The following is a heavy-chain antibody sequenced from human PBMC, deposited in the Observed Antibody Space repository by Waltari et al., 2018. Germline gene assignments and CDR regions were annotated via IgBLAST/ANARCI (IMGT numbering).Heavy chain of an antibody. CDR2: TQFDGINK. D-gene: IGHD5-12*01. V-gene: IGHV3-30*02. Sequence: QVFLVESGGGVVQPGDSLRLSCVSSGFNFNIYGMHWVRQAPGKGLEWVAFTQFDGINKHYADSVKGRFTISRDNIENTLYLQMNSLRGEDSAIYYCAREDIVSATQWRGNQYRGNSGYDLWGQGTLVSVSS. J-gene: IGHJ4*01. CDR1: GFNFNIYG. CDR3: AREDIVSATQWRGNQYRGNSGYDL.